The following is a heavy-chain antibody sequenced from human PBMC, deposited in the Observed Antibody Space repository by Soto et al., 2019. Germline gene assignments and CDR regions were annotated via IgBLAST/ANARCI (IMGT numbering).Heavy chain of an antibody. J-gene: IGHJ3*02. CDR2: ISNDGNKK. Sequence: GGSLRLSCAASGFTVSDYAIHWVRQGPGKGLEWVAVISNDGNKKYCGDSVKGRFTISRDNSKNTLYLQMNSLRAEDTALYYCAKSGHRSHFDSSGYYDAFDIWGQGTMVTV. D-gene: IGHD3-22*01. CDR3: AKSGHRSHFDSSGYYDAFDI. V-gene: IGHV3-30-3*02. CDR1: GFTVSDYA.